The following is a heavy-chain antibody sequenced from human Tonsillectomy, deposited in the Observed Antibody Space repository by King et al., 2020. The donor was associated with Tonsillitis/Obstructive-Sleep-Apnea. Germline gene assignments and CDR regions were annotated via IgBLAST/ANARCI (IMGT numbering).Heavy chain of an antibody. CDR3: ARGKVSASSSWMGLDYYYYMDV. CDR1: GYTFTSYD. V-gene: IGHV1-8*01. D-gene: IGHD6-13*01. CDR2: MNPNSGNT. Sequence: VQLVESGAEVKKPGASVKVSCKASGYTFTSYDINWVRQATGQGLEWMGWMNPNSGNTGYAQKFQGRVTMTRNTSISTAYMELSSLRSEDTAVYYCARGKVSASSSWMGLDYYYYMDVWGKGTTVTVSS. J-gene: IGHJ6*03.